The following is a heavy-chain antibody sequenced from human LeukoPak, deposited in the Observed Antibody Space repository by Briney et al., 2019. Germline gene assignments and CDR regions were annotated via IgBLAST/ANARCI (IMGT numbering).Heavy chain of an antibody. D-gene: IGHD4/OR15-4a*01. CDR1: GFTFSSYA. J-gene: IGHJ4*02. V-gene: IGHV3-30*04. Sequence: GGSLRLSCAASGFTFSSYAMHWVHQAPGKGLEWVAVISYDGSNKYYADSVKGRFTISRDNSKNTLYLQMNSLRAEDTAVYYCAGEASGAFDYWGQGTLVTVSS. CDR2: ISYDGSNK. CDR3: AGEASGAFDY.